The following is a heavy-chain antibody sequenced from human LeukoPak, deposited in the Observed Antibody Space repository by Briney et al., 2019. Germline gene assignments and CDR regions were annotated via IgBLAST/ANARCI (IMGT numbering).Heavy chain of an antibody. CDR2: ISSSSYI. Sequence: PGGSLRLSCAASGFTFSSYSMNWVRQAPGKGLEWVSSISSSSYIYYADSVKGRFTISRDNAKNSLYLQMNSLRAEDTAVYYCARDLLVAGGFDYWGQGTLVTVSS. CDR1: GFTFSSYS. D-gene: IGHD6-19*01. CDR3: ARDLLVAGGFDY. V-gene: IGHV3-21*01. J-gene: IGHJ4*02.